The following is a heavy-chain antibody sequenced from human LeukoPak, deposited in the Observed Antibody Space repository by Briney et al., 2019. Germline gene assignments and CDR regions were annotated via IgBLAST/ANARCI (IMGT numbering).Heavy chain of an antibody. D-gene: IGHD1-26*01. V-gene: IGHV1-2*04. Sequence: GASVRVSCKASGYTFAGYFIHWVRQAPGQGLEWMGRINPNSGDTEYAPTFQGWVTMTRDTSISTAYVEVRRLISDDTAVYYCARDLASTSNWEFDFWGQGTLVIVSS. J-gene: IGHJ4*02. CDR2: INPNSGDT. CDR1: GYTFAGYF. CDR3: ARDLASTSNWEFDF.